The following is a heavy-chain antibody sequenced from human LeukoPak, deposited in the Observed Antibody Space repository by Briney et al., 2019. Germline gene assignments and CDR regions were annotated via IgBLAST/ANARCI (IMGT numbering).Heavy chain of an antibody. CDR2: IRYDGSNK. CDR1: GFTVSSNY. Sequence: GGSLRLSCAASGFTVSSNYMSWVRQAPGKGLEWVAFIRYDGSNKYYADSVKGRFTISRDNSKNTLYLQMNSLRAEDTAVYYCAKQRILPAAVHYFDYWGQGTLVTVSS. D-gene: IGHD2-2*01. V-gene: IGHV3-30*02. CDR3: AKQRILPAAVHYFDY. J-gene: IGHJ4*02.